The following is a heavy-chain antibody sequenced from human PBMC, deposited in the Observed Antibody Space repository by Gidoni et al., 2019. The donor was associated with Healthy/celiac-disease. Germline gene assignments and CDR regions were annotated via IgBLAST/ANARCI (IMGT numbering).Heavy chain of an antibody. D-gene: IGHD4-17*01. CDR1: GFPFSSSS. V-gene: IGHV3-21*01. Sequence: EVQLVESGGGLVKPVGSLRRSCAAYGFPFSSSSMNWVRRAPGRVLGWVSSMSSSSSYIYYADSVQGRFTTSRDNAKNSLYLQMNSLSAEDTAVYYCARGMTTVLYGAIFDYWCQGTLVTVSS. CDR2: MSSSSSYI. CDR3: ARGMTTVLYGAIFDY. J-gene: IGHJ4*02.